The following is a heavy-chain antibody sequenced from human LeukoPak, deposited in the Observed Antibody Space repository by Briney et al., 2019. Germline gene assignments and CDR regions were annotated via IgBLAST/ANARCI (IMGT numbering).Heavy chain of an antibody. CDR1: GFTVSSNY. D-gene: IGHD6-13*01. Sequence: GGSLRLSCAASGFTVSSNYMSWVRQAPGKGLEWVSVIYSGGSTYYADSVKGRFTISRDNSKNTLYLQTNSLRAEDTAVYYCARVRQQSWFDPWGQGTLVTVSS. CDR2: IYSGGST. CDR3: ARVRQQSWFDP. V-gene: IGHV3-53*01. J-gene: IGHJ5*02.